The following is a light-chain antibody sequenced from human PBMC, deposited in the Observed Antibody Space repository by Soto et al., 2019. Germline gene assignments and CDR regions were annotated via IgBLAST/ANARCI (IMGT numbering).Light chain of an antibody. J-gene: IGLJ3*02. CDR1: NIGSRS. CDR3: QVWISDHLV. CDR2: DDR. V-gene: IGLV3-21*02. Sequence: SYEPTQPPSVSVAPGQTARITCGGDNIGSRSVHWYQQKPGQAPVLVVYDDRDRPSGIPDRFSGSNSGNTATLTISRVEAGDEADFYCQVWISDHLVFGGGTQLTVL.